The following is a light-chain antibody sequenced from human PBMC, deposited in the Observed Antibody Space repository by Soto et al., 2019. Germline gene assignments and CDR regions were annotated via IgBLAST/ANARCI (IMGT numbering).Light chain of an antibody. CDR3: QSYDSSLREV. J-gene: IGLJ2*01. CDR2: GNS. V-gene: IGLV1-40*01. CDR1: SSNIGAGYD. Sequence: QSVLTQPPSVSGAPGQRVTISCTGSSSNIGAGYDVHWYQQLPGTAPKLLIYGNSNRPSGVPDRFSGSKSGTSASLAITGLQAEDEADYYCQSYDSSLREVXGGGTKXTVL.